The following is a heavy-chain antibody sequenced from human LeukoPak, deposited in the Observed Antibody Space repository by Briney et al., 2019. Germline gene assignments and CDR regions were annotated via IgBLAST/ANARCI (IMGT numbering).Heavy chain of an antibody. CDR3: ANIRLGSHPATDY. Sequence: SETLSLTCTVSGGFIRSYYRSWIRQPPGKGLEWIGYVFYTGITNYNPSLKSRVTMSVDTSKSHFSLKLSSVTAADTAVYYCANIRLGSHPATDYWGQGTLVTVSS. V-gene: IGHV4-59*08. CDR1: GGFIRSYY. J-gene: IGHJ4*02. CDR2: VFYTGIT. D-gene: IGHD7-27*01.